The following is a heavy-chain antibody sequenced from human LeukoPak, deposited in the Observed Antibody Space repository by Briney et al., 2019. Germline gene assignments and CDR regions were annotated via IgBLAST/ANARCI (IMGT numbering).Heavy chain of an antibody. J-gene: IGHJ5*02. CDR3: AREHGSGSYLRWFDP. D-gene: IGHD3-10*01. Sequence: ASVKVSCKASGYTFTSYAMHWVRQAPGQRLEWMGWINAGNGNTKYSQKFQGRVTITRNTSASTAYMELSSLRSEDTAVYYCAREHGSGSYLRWFDPWGQGTLVTVSS. CDR1: GYTFTSYA. CDR2: INAGNGNT. V-gene: IGHV1-3*01.